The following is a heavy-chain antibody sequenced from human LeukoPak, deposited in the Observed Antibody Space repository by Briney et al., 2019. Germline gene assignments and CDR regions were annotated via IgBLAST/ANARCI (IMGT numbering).Heavy chain of an antibody. V-gene: IGHV3-30*03. CDR2: ISYDGSYQ. CDR1: GFTFSSYA. Sequence: GGSLRLSCAASGFTFSSYAMYWVRQAPGKGLEWVALISYDGSYQYSADSVRGRFTISRDNSRNSLYLQMNGLRAEDTSFYYCTRGGFKYFDWSYFDYWGQGTLVTVCS. CDR3: TRGGFKYFDWSYFDY. J-gene: IGHJ4*02. D-gene: IGHD3-9*01.